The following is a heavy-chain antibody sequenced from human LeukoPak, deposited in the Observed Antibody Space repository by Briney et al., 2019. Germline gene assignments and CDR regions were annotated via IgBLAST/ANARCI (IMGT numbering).Heavy chain of an antibody. Sequence: GSLSLTCTVSGGSISSSSYYWGWIRQPPGKGLEWIGSTYYSGSTYYNPSLKSRVTISVDTSKNQFSLKLSSVTAADTAVYYCAAKYRQYYYMDVWGKGTTVTISS. CDR1: GGSISSSSYY. V-gene: IGHV4-39*07. J-gene: IGHJ6*03. CDR3: AAKYRQYYYMDV. D-gene: IGHD2-2*02. CDR2: TYYSGST.